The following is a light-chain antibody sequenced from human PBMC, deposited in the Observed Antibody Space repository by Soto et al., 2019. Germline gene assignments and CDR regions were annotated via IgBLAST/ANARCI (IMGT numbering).Light chain of an antibody. Sequence: EIVLTQSRGTLSLSPGERATLACRASQCVSSSNLAWYQQKPGQAPRLLIYGAASRATGIPDRFSGSGSGTDFTLTISRLEPEDFAVYYCQQYGTWAFGQGTKLEIK. CDR3: QQYGTWA. V-gene: IGKV3-20*01. J-gene: IGKJ2*01. CDR2: GAA. CDR1: QCVSSSN.